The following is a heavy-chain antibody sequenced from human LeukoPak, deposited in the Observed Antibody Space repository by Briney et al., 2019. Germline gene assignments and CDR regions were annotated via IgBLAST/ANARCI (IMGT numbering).Heavy chain of an antibody. D-gene: IGHD5-18*01. CDR1: GYTFTGYY. Sequence: ASVKVSCKASGYTFTGYYMHWVRQAPGQGLEWMGWINPNSGGTNYAQKFQGRVTMTRDTSISTAYMELSRLRSDDTAVYYCARPLKGYSYGSSFDYSGQGTLVTVSS. J-gene: IGHJ4*02. V-gene: IGHV1-2*02. CDR2: INPNSGGT. CDR3: ARPLKGYSYGSSFDY.